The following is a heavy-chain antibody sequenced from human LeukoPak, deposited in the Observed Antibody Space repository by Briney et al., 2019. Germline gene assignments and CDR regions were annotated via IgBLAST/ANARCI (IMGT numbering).Heavy chain of an antibody. CDR3: ARDGDYYDSSGYLDY. D-gene: IGHD3-22*01. J-gene: IGHJ4*02. Sequence: GGSLRLSCAASGFTFSSYWMSWVRQAPGKGLEWVANINQDGSEKYYVDSVKGRFTISRDNAKNSLYLQMNSLRAEDTAVYYCARDGDYYDSSGYLDYWGQGTLVTVSS. CDR2: INQDGSEK. V-gene: IGHV3-7*01. CDR1: GFTFSSYW.